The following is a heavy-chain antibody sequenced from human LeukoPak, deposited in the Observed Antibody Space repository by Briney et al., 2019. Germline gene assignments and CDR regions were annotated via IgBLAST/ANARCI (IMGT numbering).Heavy chain of an antibody. CDR2: IIPIFGTA. CDR1: GGTFSSNA. CDR3: ARDLLAVAKNTYYYYYYMDV. V-gene: IGHV1-69*06. J-gene: IGHJ6*03. D-gene: IGHD6-19*01. Sequence: GASVKVSCKASGGTFSSNAISWVRQAPGQGLEWMGGIIPIFGTANYAQKFQGRVTITADKSTSTAYMELSSLRSKDTAVYYCARDLLAVAKNTYYYYYYMDVWGKGTTVTVSS.